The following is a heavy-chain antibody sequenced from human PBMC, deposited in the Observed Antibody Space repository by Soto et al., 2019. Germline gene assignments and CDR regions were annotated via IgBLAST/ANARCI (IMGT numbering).Heavy chain of an antibody. CDR1: GDSISSGNKY. D-gene: IGHD3-16*01. Sequence: QVQLRASGPGLVMPSQTLSLTCTVSGDSISSGNKYWSWIRQPPGKGLEWIGHIFSSGTTYYNPSLKSRLTMSLDAYQNQFSLKLNSLTDADTAVYFCARVPSPFDYYYAMDVWCQGTTVTVSS. J-gene: IGHJ6*02. V-gene: IGHV4-30-4*01. CDR3: ARVPSPFDYYYAMDV. CDR2: IFSSGTT.